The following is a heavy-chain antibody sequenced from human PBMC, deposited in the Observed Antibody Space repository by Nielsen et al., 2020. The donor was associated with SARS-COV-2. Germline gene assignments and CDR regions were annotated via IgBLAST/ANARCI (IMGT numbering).Heavy chain of an antibody. CDR1: GGSFSGYY. CDR3: ARVALRTLVRGGNYFDY. CDR2: INHSGST. J-gene: IGHJ4*02. D-gene: IGHD2-21*01. V-gene: IGHV4-34*01. Sequence: SETLSLTCAVYGGSFSGYYWSWIRQPPGKGLEWIGEINHSGSTNYNPSLKSRVTISVDTSKNQFSLKLSSATAADTAVYYCARVALRTLVRGGNYFDYWGQGTLVTVSS.